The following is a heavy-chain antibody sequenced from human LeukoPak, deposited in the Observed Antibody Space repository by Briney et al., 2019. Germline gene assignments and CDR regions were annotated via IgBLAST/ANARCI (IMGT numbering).Heavy chain of an antibody. V-gene: IGHV1-24*01. CDR3: ATLTGTTRGKNYYYMDV. D-gene: IGHD1-7*01. J-gene: IGHJ6*03. CDR1: GYTLTELS. Sequence: GASVKVSCKVSGYTLTELSMHWVRQAPGKGLEWMGGFDPEDGETIYAQKFQGRVTMTEDTSTDTAYMELSSLRSEDTAVYYCATLTGTTRGKNYYYMDVWGKGTTVTVSS. CDR2: FDPEDGET.